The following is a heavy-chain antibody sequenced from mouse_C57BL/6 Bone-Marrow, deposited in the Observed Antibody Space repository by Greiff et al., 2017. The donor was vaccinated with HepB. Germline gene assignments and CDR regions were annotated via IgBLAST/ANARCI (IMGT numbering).Heavy chain of an antibody. Sequence: EVKLMESGGGLVKPGGSLKLSCAASGFTFSDYGMHWVRQAPEKGLEWVAYISSGSSTIYYADTVKGRFTISRDNAKNTLFLQMTSLRSEDTAMYYCARKLGDFDYWGEDTTLTVSS. CDR2: ISSGSSTI. J-gene: IGHJ2*01. CDR3: ARKLGDFDY. D-gene: IGHD4-1*01. CDR1: GFTFSDYG. V-gene: IGHV5-17*01.